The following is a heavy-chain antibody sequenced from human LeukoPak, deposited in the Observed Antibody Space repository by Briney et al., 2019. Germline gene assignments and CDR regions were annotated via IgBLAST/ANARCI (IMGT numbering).Heavy chain of an antibody. CDR2: IIPILGIA. D-gene: IGHD6-13*01. Sequence: RASVKVSCRASGGTFSSYAISWVRQAPGQGLEWMGRIIPILGIANYAQKFQGRVTITADKSTSTAYMELSSLRSEDTAVYYCARQQYELGIDWFDPWGQGTLVTVSS. CDR1: GGTFSSYA. CDR3: ARQQYELGIDWFDP. J-gene: IGHJ5*02. V-gene: IGHV1-69*04.